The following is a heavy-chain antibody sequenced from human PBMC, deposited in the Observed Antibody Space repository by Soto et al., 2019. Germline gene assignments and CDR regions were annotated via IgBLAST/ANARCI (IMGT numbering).Heavy chain of an antibody. CDR3: AKADGEQWLVPHLDN. CDR1: GFNWNKFA. Sequence: GSLRLSGVAYGFNWNKFAMAWVRQAPGEGLEWVSGISCCGGSTSYADSVKGRFSIARDDSKNTLSLQMNSLRVEDTAQYYCAKADGEQWLVPHLDNWGQGTLVTVSS. V-gene: IGHV3-23*01. D-gene: IGHD6-19*01. CDR2: ISCCGGST. J-gene: IGHJ4*02.